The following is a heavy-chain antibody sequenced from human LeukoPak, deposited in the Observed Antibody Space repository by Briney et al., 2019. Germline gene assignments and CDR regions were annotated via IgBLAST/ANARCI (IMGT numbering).Heavy chain of an antibody. CDR1: GYSISSGYY. V-gene: IGHV4-38-2*02. D-gene: IGHD5-18*01. J-gene: IGHJ4*02. Sequence: SETLSLTCAVSGYSISSGYYWGWIRQPPGKGLEWIGSIYHSGSTYYNPSLKSRVTISVGTSKNQFSLKLSSVTAADTAVYYCARDLDTAMAVDYWGQGTLVTVSS. CDR3: ARDLDTAMAVDY. CDR2: IYHSGST.